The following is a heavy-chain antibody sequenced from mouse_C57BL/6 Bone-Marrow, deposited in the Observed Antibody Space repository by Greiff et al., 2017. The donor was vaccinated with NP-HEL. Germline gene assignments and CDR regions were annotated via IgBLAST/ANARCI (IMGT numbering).Heavy chain of an antibody. Sequence: QVQLQQSGAELVRPGASVKLSCKASGYTFTDYYINWVKQRPGQGLEWIARIYPGSGNTYYNEKFKGKATLTAEKSSSPAYMQLSSLTSEDSAVYFCARDGSSRYYAMDYWGQGTSVTVSS. J-gene: IGHJ4*01. V-gene: IGHV1-76*01. CDR1: GYTFTDYY. CDR2: IYPGSGNT. D-gene: IGHD1-1*01. CDR3: ARDGSSRYYAMDY.